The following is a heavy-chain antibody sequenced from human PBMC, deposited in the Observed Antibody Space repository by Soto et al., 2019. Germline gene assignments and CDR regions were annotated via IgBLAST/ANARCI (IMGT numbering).Heavy chain of an antibody. V-gene: IGHV3-23*01. D-gene: IGHD3-10*01. CDR2: ISGSGGST. CDR3: AKDPILYYYGSGNEAV. J-gene: IGHJ6*02. CDR1: GFTFSSYA. Sequence: GGSLRLSCAASGFTFSSYAMSWVRQAPGKGLEWVSAISGSGGSTYYADSVKGRFTISRDNSKNTLYLQMNSLRAEDTAVYYCAKDPILYYYGSGNEAVWGQGTTVTVSS.